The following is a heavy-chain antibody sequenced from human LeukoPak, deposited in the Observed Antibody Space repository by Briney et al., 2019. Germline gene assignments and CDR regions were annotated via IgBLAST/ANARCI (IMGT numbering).Heavy chain of an antibody. D-gene: IGHD3-10*01. CDR1: GFTFSSYS. V-gene: IGHV3-21*01. CDR2: ISSSSSYI. J-gene: IGHJ4*02. CDR3: ARPLYGSGTLSSLFDY. Sequence: GGSLRLSCAASGFTFSSYSVNWVRQAPGKGLEWVSSISSSSSYIYYADSVKGRFTISRDNAKNSLYLQMNSLRAEDTAVYYCARPLYGSGTLSSLFDYWGQGTLVTVSS.